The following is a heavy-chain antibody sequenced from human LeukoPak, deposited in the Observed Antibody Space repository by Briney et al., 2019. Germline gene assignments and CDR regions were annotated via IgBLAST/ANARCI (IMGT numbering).Heavy chain of an antibody. V-gene: IGHV3-11*01. J-gene: IGHJ4*02. CDR2: ITSSGSTI. Sequence: GGSLRLSCAASGFTFSDYYMSWIRQAPGKGLEWVSYITSSGSTIYYADSVKGRFTISRDNAKNSLYLQMNSLRAENTAVYYCANAYCGGDCYFPPSGFDFWGQGTLVTVSS. CDR1: GFTFSDYY. CDR3: ANAYCGGDCYFPPSGFDF. D-gene: IGHD2-21*02.